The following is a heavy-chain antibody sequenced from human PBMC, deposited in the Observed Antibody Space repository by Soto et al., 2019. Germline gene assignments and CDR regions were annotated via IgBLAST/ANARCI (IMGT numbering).Heavy chain of an antibody. V-gene: IGHV4-34*01. Sequence: QVQLQQWGAGLLKPSETLSLTCAVYGGSFSGYYWSWIRQPPGKGLEWIGEINHSGSTNYNPSLKSRVTXXVXTXXNQFSLKLSSVTAADTAVYYCARGLDYYDSSGYYYWGQGTLVTVSS. CDR3: ARGLDYYDSSGYYY. CDR1: GGSFSGYY. CDR2: INHSGST. J-gene: IGHJ4*02. D-gene: IGHD3-22*01.